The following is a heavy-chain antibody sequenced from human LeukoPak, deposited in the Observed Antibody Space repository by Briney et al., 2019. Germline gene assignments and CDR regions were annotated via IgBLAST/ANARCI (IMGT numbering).Heavy chain of an antibody. J-gene: IGHJ4*02. CDR2: INHGGST. Sequence: SETLSLTCAVYGGSFSGYYWSWIRQPPGKGLEWIGEINHGGSTNYNPSLKSRVTISVDTSKNQFSLKLSSVTAADTAVYYCARAPSHIAAAGPFDYWGQGTLVTVSS. CDR3: ARAPSHIAAAGPFDY. V-gene: IGHV4-34*01. CDR1: GGSFSGYY. D-gene: IGHD6-13*01.